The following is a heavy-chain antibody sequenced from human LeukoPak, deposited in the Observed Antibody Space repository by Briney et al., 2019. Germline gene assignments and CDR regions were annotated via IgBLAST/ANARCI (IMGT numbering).Heavy chain of an antibody. D-gene: IGHD6-13*01. Sequence: SQTLSLTCAVSGGSISSGGYSWSWIRQPAGKGLEWIGHIYTTGNTNYNPSLKSRVTMSVDTSNNQFSLKLSSVTAADTAVYYCARDSSSWYRGFDNWGQGTLVTVSA. V-gene: IGHV4-61*09. CDR3: ARDSSSWYRGFDN. CDR2: IYTTGNT. J-gene: IGHJ4*02. CDR1: GGSISSGGYS.